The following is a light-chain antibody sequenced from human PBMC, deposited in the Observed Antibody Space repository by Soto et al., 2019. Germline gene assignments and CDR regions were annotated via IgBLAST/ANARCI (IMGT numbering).Light chain of an antibody. J-gene: IGLJ1*01. V-gene: IGLV3-9*01. Sequence: ELTQPLSVSVALGQTARITCGGNNIGSKNVHWYQQKPGQAPVLVIYRDSNRPSGIPERFSGSNSGNTATLTISRAQAGDEADYYCQVWDSSKGVFGTGTKVTVL. CDR3: QVWDSSKGV. CDR1: NIGSKN. CDR2: RDS.